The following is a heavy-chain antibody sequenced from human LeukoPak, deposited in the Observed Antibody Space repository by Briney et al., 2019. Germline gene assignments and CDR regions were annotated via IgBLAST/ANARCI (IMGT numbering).Heavy chain of an antibody. CDR3: TRDASPDY. CDR2: IYFSGST. Sequence: SQTLSLTCTVSGVSVGSGDYFWGWIRQPPGKGLEWIGYIYFSGSTDSNPSLESRVTVSIDTSKNQFSLKLRSVTAAVTAVYYCTRDASPDYWGQGPLVTVSS. CDR1: GVSVGSGDYF. V-gene: IGHV4-30-4*08. D-gene: IGHD1-14*01. J-gene: IGHJ4*02.